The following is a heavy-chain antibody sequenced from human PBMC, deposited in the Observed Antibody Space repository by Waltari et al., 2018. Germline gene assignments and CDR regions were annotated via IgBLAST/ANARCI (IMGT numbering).Heavy chain of an antibody. D-gene: IGHD3-10*01. J-gene: IGHJ6*02. V-gene: IGHV3-7*03. CDR3: ARDKSGSMDV. CDR1: GFTFSDSW. CDR2: IIPDVSEK. Sequence: EVQLVESGGGLVQPGESLRLSCTTSGFTFSDSWMSWGRQAPGKGLGWVSNIIPDVSEKYYVDSVRGRFTISRDNAKNSLYLQMNSLRTEDTALYFCARDKSGSMDVWGQGTTVTVSS.